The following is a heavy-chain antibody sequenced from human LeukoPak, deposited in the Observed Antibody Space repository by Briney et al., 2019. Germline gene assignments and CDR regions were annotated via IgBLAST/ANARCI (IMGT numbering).Heavy chain of an antibody. CDR2: IYTSGST. CDR3: AREFDP. V-gene: IGHV4-61*02. CDR1: GASISSGTYY. Sequence: PSETLSLTCAVSGASISSGTYYWSWIRQPAGKGLEWIGRIYTSGSTNYNPSLKSRVTISVDTSKNQFSLKLSSVTAADTAVYYCAREFDPWGQGTLVTVSS. J-gene: IGHJ5*02.